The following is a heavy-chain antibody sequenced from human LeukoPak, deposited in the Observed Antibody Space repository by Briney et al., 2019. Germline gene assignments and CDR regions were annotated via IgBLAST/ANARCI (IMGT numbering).Heavy chain of an antibody. D-gene: IGHD2-15*01. J-gene: IGHJ5*02. CDR2: INPNSGGT. CDR3: AREGDIVADVNWFDP. CDR1: GYTFTGYY. Sequence: GASVKVSCKASGYTFTGYYMHWVRQAPGQGLEWMGWINPNSGGTNYAQKFQGRVTMTRDTSISTAYMELSRQRSDDTAVYYCAREGDIVADVNWFDPWGQGTLVTVSS. V-gene: IGHV1-2*02.